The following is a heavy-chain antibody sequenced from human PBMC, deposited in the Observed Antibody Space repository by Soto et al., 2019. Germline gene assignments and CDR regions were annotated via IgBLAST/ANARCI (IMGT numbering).Heavy chain of an antibody. CDR2: IKSKTDGGTT. V-gene: IGHV3-15*07. D-gene: IGHD2-2*01. CDR1: SVSNAW. Sequence: SVSNAWMNWVRQAPGKGLEWVGRIKSKTDGGTTDYAAPVKGRFTISSDDSKNTLYLQMNSLKTEDTAVYYCTTDLGYCISTSCTDYCYCGMDVWGQGTTVTVSS. CDR3: TTDLGYCISTSCTDYCYCGMDV. J-gene: IGHJ6*02.